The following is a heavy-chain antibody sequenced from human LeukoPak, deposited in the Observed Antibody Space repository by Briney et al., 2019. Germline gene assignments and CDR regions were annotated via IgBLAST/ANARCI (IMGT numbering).Heavy chain of an antibody. Sequence: GGFLRLSCAASXFTFSSYVMHWVRQAPGKGLEWVTDIWYDGSNKYYADSVKGRFTISRDNSKNTVYLQMNSLRVEDTAVYYCARDQRPGWGEYFQHWGQGTLVTVSS. J-gene: IGHJ1*01. V-gene: IGHV3-33*01. CDR2: IWYDGSNK. D-gene: IGHD3-16*01. CDR3: ARDQRPGWGEYFQH. CDR1: XFTFSSYV.